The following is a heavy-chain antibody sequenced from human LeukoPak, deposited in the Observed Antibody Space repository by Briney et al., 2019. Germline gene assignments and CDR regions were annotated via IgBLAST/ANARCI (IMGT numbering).Heavy chain of an antibody. V-gene: IGHV4-59*01. CDR3: ARVRRSEYQLLYLDY. Sequence: PSETLSLTCTVSGGSIGSYYWSWIRQPPGKGLAWIGYIYYDGTTNFNPSLRGRATISLDTSKNQFSLKLSSVTAADTAVYYRARVRRSEYQLLYLDYWGQGTLVTGSS. CDR2: IYYDGTT. CDR1: GGSIGSYY. D-gene: IGHD2-2*01. J-gene: IGHJ4*02.